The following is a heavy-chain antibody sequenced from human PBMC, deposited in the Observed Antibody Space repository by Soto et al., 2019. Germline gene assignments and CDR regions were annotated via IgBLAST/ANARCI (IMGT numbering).Heavy chain of an antibody. CDR3: ASDLGKVLVTRTDY. CDR2: ISAYNGNT. V-gene: IGHV1-18*01. J-gene: IGHJ4*01. D-gene: IGHD3-16*01. Sequence: GASVKVSCKASGYTFRNYGISWVRQAPGQGLEWMGWISAYNGNTYYAQKFQGRVTMTTDTSTNTAYMDLRSLISVDTAVYYCASDLGKVLVTRTDYWG. CDR1: GYTFRNYG.